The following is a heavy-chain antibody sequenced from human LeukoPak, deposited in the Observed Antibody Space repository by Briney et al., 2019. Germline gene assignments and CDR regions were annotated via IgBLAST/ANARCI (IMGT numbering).Heavy chain of an antibody. Sequence: SVKVSCKASGGTFSSYAISWVRQAPGQGLEWMGGIIPIFGTANYAQKFQGRVTITADESTSTAYVELSNLRSEDTAVYYCARLPYYYGSGSPWANYYYYMDVWGKGTTVTVPS. CDR3: ARLPYYYGSGSPWANYYYYMDV. CDR2: IIPIFGTA. J-gene: IGHJ6*03. CDR1: GGTFSSYA. V-gene: IGHV1-69*01. D-gene: IGHD3-10*01.